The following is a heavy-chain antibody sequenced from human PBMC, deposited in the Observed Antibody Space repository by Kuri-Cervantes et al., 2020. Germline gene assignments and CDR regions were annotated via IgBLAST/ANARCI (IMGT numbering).Heavy chain of an antibody. CDR3: ARDHYDYVWGSYRQEYNWFDP. CDR1: GGSISSSSYY. V-gene: IGHV4-39*07. CDR2: IYYSGST. D-gene: IGHD3-16*02. J-gene: IGHJ5*02. Sequence: ESLKISCTVSGGSISSSSYYWGWIRQPPGKGLEWIGSIYYSGSTYYNPSLKSRVTISVDTSKNQFSLKLSSVTAADTAVYYCARDHYDYVWGSYRQEYNWFDPWGQGTLVTVSS.